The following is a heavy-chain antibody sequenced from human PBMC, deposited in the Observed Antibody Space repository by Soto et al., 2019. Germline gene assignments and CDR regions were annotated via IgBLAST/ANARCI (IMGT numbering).Heavy chain of an antibody. D-gene: IGHD3-9*01. CDR1: VLTFSSYA. CDR2: ISGSGGST. CDR3: AKDDYDILTGHLDY. Sequence: GWAPRPSCAASVLTFSSYALSWVRQAPGKGLEWVSAISGSGGSTYYADSVKGRFTISRDNSKNTLYLQMNSLRAEDTAVYYCAKDDYDILTGHLDYWGQGTLVTVSS. V-gene: IGHV3-23*01. J-gene: IGHJ4*02.